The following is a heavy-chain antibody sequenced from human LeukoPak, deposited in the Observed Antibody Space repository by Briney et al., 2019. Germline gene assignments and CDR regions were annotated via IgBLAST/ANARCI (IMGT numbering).Heavy chain of an antibody. CDR1: GYTFTSYY. V-gene: IGHV1-46*01. D-gene: IGHD3-22*01. J-gene: IGHJ3*02. CDR3: ARCPSYYYDSSGYYPVRDAFDI. CDR2: INPSGGST. Sequence: ASVKVSCKASGYTFTSYYMHWVRQPPGHGLEWMGVINPSGGSTSYEQKFQGRGTMTRDTSTSTVYMELSSLRSEDTAVYYCARCPSYYYDSSGYYPVRDAFDIWGQGTMVTVSS.